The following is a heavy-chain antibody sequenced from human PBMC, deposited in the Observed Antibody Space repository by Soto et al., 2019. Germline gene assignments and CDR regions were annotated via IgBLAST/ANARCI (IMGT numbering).Heavy chain of an antibody. CDR1: GFTFSSYA. Sequence: QVQLVESGGGVVQPGRSLRLSCAASGFTFSSYAMHWVRQAPGKGLEWVAVISYDGSNKYYADSVKGRFTISRDNSKNTLYLQMNSLRAEDTAVYYCARSPGPLIAASGGSDYWGQGTLVTVSS. CDR2: ISYDGSNK. D-gene: IGHD6-13*01. CDR3: ARSPGPLIAASGGSDY. V-gene: IGHV3-30-3*01. J-gene: IGHJ4*02.